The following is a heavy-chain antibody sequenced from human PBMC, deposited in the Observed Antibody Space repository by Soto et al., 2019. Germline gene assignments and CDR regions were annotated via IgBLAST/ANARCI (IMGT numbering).Heavy chain of an antibody. CDR1: GGTFSTYA. CDR3: ARPKGTYSSGYYYFDF. CDR2: IIPLFGTA. D-gene: IGHD6-19*01. V-gene: IGHV1-69*01. J-gene: IGHJ4*02. Sequence: QVQLEQSGAEVMQPGSSVRVSCKTSGGTFSTYAINWVRQAPGQGLEWMGAIIPLFGTADYSQKFQGRVTITADESTSTAYMELSSLRSDDTAVYFCARPKGTYSSGYYYFDFWGQGTLVTVSS.